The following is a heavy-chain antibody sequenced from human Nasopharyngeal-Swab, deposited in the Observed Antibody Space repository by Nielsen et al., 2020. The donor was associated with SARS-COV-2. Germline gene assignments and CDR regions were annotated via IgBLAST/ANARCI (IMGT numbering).Heavy chain of an antibody. CDR1: GFTFSSYS. Sequence: GGSLRLSCAASGFTFSSYSMNWVRQAPGKGLEWVSSISSSSSYIYYADSVKGRFTISRDNAKNSLYLQMNSLRAEDTAVYYCASEYGDYGGAWYYWGQGTLVTVSS. D-gene: IGHD4-17*01. V-gene: IGHV3-21*01. CDR3: ASEYGDYGGAWYY. CDR2: ISSSSSYI. J-gene: IGHJ4*02.